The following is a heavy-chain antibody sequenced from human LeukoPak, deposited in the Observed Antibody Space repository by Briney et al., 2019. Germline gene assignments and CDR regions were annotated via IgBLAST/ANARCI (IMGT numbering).Heavy chain of an antibody. CDR1: GGSFSGYY. Sequence: SETLSLTCAVYGGSFSGYYWSWIRQPPGKGLEWIGEINHSGSTNYNPSLKSRVTIQVDTSKNQFSLKLRSVTAADTAVYYCARDPVGFYDILTGPSNYYGMDVWGQGTTVTVSS. J-gene: IGHJ6*02. CDR3: ARDPVGFYDILTGPSNYYGMDV. CDR2: INHSGST. D-gene: IGHD3-9*01. V-gene: IGHV4-34*01.